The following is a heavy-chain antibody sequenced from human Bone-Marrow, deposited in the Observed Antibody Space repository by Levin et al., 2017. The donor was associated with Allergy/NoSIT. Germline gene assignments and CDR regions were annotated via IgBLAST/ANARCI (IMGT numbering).Heavy chain of an antibody. CDR1: GVSLSSRDYY. Sequence: SETLSLTCTVSGVSLSSRDYYWGWIRQPPGTGLEWIGHIFYTGKTYYNPYLQSPVSIFVDTSKNQFSLRLSSVTAADTAAYYCARLVVPTTFFDYWGQGTLVTVSS. CDR2: IFYTGKT. J-gene: IGHJ4*02. D-gene: IGHD2-2*01. V-gene: IGHV4-39*01. CDR3: ARLVVPTTFFDY.